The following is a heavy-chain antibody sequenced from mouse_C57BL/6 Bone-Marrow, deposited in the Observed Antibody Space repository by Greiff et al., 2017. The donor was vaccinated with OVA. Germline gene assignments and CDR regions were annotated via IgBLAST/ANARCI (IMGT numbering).Heavy chain of an antibody. Sequence: EVHLVESGGGLVQPGGSLSLSCAASGFTFTDYYMSWVRQPPGKALEWLGFIRNKANGYTTEYSASVMGRFTISRDNSQSILYLQMNALRAEDSATYYCARSSPYYYGSSYDYWGQGTTLTVSS. V-gene: IGHV7-3*01. D-gene: IGHD1-1*01. CDR2: IRNKANGYTT. CDR3: ARSSPYYYGSSYDY. CDR1: GFTFTDYY. J-gene: IGHJ2*01.